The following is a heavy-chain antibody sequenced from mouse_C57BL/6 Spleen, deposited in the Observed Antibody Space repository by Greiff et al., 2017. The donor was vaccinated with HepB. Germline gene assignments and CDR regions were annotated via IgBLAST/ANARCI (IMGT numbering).Heavy chain of an antibody. CDR1: GYAFSGYW. CDR2: IYPGDGDT. CDR3: ARGGDYDGFAY. J-gene: IGHJ3*01. D-gene: IGHD2-4*01. V-gene: IGHV1-80*01. Sequence: QVQLKESGAELVKPGASVKISCKASGYAFSGYWMNWVKQRPGKGLEWIGQIYPGDGDTNYNGKFKGKATLTADKSSSTAYMQLSSLTSEDSAVYFCARGGDYDGFAYWGQGTLVTVSA.